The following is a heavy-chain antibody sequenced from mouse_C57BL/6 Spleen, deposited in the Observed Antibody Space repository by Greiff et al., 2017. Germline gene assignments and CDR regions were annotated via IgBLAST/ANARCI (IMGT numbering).Heavy chain of an antibody. V-gene: IGHV5-17*01. Sequence: EVKLVESGGGLVKPGGSLKLSCAASGFTFSDYGMHWVRQAPEKGLEWVAYISSGSSTIYYADTVKGRFTISRDNAKNTLFLQMTSLRSEDTAMYYCAITGRGYYYAMDYWGQGTSVTVSS. D-gene: IGHD4-1*01. CDR2: ISSGSSTI. CDR3: AITGRGYYYAMDY. CDR1: GFTFSDYG. J-gene: IGHJ4*01.